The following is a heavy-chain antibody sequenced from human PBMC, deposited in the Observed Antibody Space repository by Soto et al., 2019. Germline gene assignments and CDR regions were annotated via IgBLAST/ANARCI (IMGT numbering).Heavy chain of an antibody. CDR1: GYSFTSYW. J-gene: IGHJ6*02. Sequence: PGESLKISCKGSGYSFTSYWIGWVCQMPGKGLEWMGRIDPSDSYTNYSPSFQGQVTISADKSISTAYLQWSSLKASDTAMYYCALDYYGSGSYYPYGMDVWGQGTTVTVSS. CDR3: ALDYYGSGSYYPYGMDV. CDR2: IDPSDSYT. V-gene: IGHV5-10-1*04. D-gene: IGHD3-10*01.